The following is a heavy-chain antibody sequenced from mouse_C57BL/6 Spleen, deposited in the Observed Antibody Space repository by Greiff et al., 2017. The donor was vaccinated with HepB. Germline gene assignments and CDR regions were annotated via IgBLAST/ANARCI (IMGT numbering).Heavy chain of an antibody. CDR2: IYPGDGDT. V-gene: IGHV1-80*01. CDR1: GYAFSSYW. CDR3: ARGGYYAYFDY. D-gene: IGHD1-1*01. Sequence: VQGVESGAELVKPGASVKISCKASGYAFSSYWMNWVKQRPGKGLEWIGQIYPGDGDTNYNGKFKGKATLTADKSSSTAYMQLSSLTSEDSAVYFCARGGYYAYFDYWGQGTTLTVSS. J-gene: IGHJ2*01.